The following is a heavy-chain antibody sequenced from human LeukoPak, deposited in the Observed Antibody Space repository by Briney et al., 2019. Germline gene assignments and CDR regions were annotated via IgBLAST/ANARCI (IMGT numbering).Heavy chain of an antibody. CDR2: IYYSGST. Sequence: PSETLSLTCTVSGYSISSGYYWGWIRQPPGKGLKWIGSIYYSGSTYYNPSLKSRVTISVDTSKNQFSLKLSSVTAADTAVYYCARERITGTTRWFDPWGQGTLVTVSS. CDR1: GYSISSGYY. CDR3: ARERITGTTRWFDP. D-gene: IGHD1-20*01. V-gene: IGHV4-38-2*02. J-gene: IGHJ5*02.